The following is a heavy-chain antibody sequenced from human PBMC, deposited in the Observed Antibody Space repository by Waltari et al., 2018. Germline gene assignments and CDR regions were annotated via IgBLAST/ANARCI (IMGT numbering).Heavy chain of an antibody. CDR1: GFPFSSYA. CDR3: AKRKVSSGSFDY. J-gene: IGHJ4*02. V-gene: IGHV3-23*01. D-gene: IGHD6-19*01. CDR2: ISGSGGST. Sequence: EVQLLESGGGLVQPGGPLRLSCAASGFPFSSYAMRWVRQAPGKGLEWVSAISGSGGSTYYADSVKGRFTISRDNSKNTLYLQMNSLRAEDTAVYYCAKRKVSSGSFDYWGQGTLVTVSS.